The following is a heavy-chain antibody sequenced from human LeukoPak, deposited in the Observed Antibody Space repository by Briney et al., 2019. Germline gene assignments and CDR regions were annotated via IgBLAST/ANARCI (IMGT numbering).Heavy chain of an antibody. CDR2: IYPGDSDT. D-gene: IGHD6-19*01. Sequence: GESLKISCKASGYSFTSYWIGWVRQMPGQGLEWMGIIYPGDSDTRYTPSFQGQVTISADKSISTAYLQWSSLKASDTAMYYCARRKRAVAGGFDPWGQGTLVTVSS. J-gene: IGHJ5*02. CDR3: ARRKRAVAGGFDP. V-gene: IGHV5-51*01. CDR1: GYSFTSYW.